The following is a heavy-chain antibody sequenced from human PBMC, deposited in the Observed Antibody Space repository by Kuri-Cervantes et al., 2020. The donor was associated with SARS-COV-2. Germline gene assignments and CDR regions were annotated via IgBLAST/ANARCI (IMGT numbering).Heavy chain of an antibody. V-gene: IGHV3-23*01. CDR1: GGTFSSYA. CDR2: ISGSGGST. D-gene: IGHD1-26*01. Sequence: SCKASGGTFSSYAISWVRQAPGKGLEWVSAISGSGGSTYYADSVKGRFTISRDNSKNTLYLRMNSLRAEDTAVYYCAKDLIVGATTSFDYWGQGTLVTVSS. J-gene: IGHJ4*02. CDR3: AKDLIVGATTSFDY.